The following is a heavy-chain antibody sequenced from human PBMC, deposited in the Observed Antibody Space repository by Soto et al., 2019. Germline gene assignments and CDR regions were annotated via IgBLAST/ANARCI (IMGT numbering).Heavy chain of an antibody. V-gene: IGHV3-33*01. Sequence: QVQLVESGGGVVQPGRSLRLSCAASGFTFSSYGMHWVRQAPGKGLEWVAVMWYDGSNKYYADSVKGRFTISRDNSKNTLYLQMNRLRAEDTAVYYCARWGIAAGDYWGQGTLVTVSS. CDR3: ARWGIAAGDY. CDR1: GFTFSSYG. CDR2: MWYDGSNK. D-gene: IGHD6-13*01. J-gene: IGHJ4*02.